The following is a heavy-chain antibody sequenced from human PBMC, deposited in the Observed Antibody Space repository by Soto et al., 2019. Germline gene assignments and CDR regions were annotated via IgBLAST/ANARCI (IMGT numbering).Heavy chain of an antibody. CDR2: ISWNSGRI. V-gene: IGHV3-9*01. D-gene: IGHD3-16*01. CDR1: GFTFEDYA. J-gene: IGHJ3*01. CDR3: AKDILWGGAEGGAGASEV. Sequence: EMQLVESGGGLVQPGRSLRLSCAASGFTFEDYAMYWVRQAPGKGLEWVSGISWNSGRIGYADGVKGRFTISRDNAKNSLYLQMNSLRAEDTAFYYCAKDILWGGAEGGAGASEVWGQGTMVIVSS.